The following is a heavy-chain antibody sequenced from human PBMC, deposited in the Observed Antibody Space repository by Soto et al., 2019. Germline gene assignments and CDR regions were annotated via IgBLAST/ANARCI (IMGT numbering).Heavy chain of an antibody. D-gene: IGHD3-16*01. CDR2: IKQDGTET. Sequence: EVQLVESGGGLVQPGGSLRLSCAASGFTFSTYWMSWVRQAPGQGLQWVANIKQDGTETHYVESVKGRFTISRHNAKNSVFLQMNSLGVEDTAVYYCAREANLGYWGQGTLVTVSS. V-gene: IGHV3-7*01. J-gene: IGHJ4*02. CDR1: GFTFSTYW. CDR3: AREANLGY.